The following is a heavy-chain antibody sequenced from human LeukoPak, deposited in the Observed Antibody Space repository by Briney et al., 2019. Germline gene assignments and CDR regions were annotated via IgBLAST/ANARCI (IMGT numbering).Heavy chain of an antibody. V-gene: IGHV1-2*06. J-gene: IGHJ5*02. Sequence: ASVKVSCKASGYTFTGYYMHWVRQAPGQGLEWMGRINPNSGGTNYAQKFQGRVTMTRDTSISTAYMELSRLRSDDTAVYYCARVSWLAKNWIDPWGQGTLVTVSS. CDR2: INPNSGGT. CDR1: GYTFTGYY. CDR3: ARVSWLAKNWIDP. D-gene: IGHD1-26*01.